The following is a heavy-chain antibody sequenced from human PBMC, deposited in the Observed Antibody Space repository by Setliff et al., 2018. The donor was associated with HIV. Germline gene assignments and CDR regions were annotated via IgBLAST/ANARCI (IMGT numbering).Heavy chain of an antibody. Sequence: GGSLRLSCSASGFTFNNFWMHWVRQAPGKGLVWVSRISRDGRTTNYAESVKGRFTISRDNATNTLYLLMNSLRLEDTGVYYCARDRDGGRDYWGQGALVTVSS. J-gene: IGHJ4*02. CDR2: ISRDGRTT. CDR1: GFTFNNFW. D-gene: IGHD3-16*01. CDR3: ARDRDGGRDY. V-gene: IGHV3-74*01.